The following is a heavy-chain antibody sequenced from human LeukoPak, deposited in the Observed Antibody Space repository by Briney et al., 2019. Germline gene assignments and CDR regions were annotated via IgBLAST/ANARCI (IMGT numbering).Heavy chain of an antibody. CDR2: INHSGST. V-gene: IGHV4-34*01. CDR1: GGSFSGYY. Sequence: SSETLSLTCAVYGGSFSGYYWRWIRQPPGKGREWIGEINHSGSTNYHTSLKSRVTISVDTSKSQFSLKLNSMTAADTAVYYCARGAQTYYDKAPVDYWGQGTLVTVSS. CDR3: ARGAQTYYDKAPVDY. J-gene: IGHJ4*02. D-gene: IGHD3-22*01.